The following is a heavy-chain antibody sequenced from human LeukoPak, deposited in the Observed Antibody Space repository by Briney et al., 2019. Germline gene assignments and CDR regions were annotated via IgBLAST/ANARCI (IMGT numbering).Heavy chain of an antibody. D-gene: IGHD1-26*01. J-gene: IGHJ4*02. Sequence: SETLSLTCAVYGGSFSGYYWSWLRQPPGKGLEWIGEINHSGSTNYNPSLKSRVTISVDTSKNQFSLKLSSVTAADTAVYYCAGRRIVGATTSWAFDYWGQGTLVTVSS. CDR3: AGRRIVGATTSWAFDY. CDR2: INHSGST. CDR1: GGSFSGYY. V-gene: IGHV4-34*01.